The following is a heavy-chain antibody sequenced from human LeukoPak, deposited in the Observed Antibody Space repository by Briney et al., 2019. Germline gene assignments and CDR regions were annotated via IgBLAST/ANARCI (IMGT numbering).Heavy chain of an antibody. J-gene: IGHJ4*02. Sequence: SVTVSCKASGGTFSSYAISWVRQAPGQGLEWMGGIIPIFGTANYAQKFQGRVTITTDESTSTAYMELSSLRSEDTAVYYCARALPKYDILTGYYVADYYFDYWGQGTLVTVSS. V-gene: IGHV1-69*05. CDR3: ARALPKYDILTGYYVADYYFDY. CDR2: IIPIFGTA. CDR1: GGTFSSYA. D-gene: IGHD3-9*01.